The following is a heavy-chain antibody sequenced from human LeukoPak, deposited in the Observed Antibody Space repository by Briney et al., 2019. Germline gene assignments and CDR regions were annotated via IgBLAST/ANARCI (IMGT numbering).Heavy chain of an antibody. CDR3: ARGKWELLSHYWCFDL. V-gene: IGHV6-1*01. CDR2: TYYRSKWYN. CDR1: GDSVSSNSAA. J-gene: IGHJ2*01. D-gene: IGHD1-26*01. Sequence: PSQTLSLTCVISGDSVSSNSAAWNWIRQSPSRGLEWLGRTYYRSKWYNDYAVSVKSRITINPDTSKNQFSLQLNSVTPEDTAVYYCARGKWELLSHYWCFDLWGRGTLVTVSS.